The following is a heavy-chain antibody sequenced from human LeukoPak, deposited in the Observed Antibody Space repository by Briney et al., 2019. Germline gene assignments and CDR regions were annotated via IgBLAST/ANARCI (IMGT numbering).Heavy chain of an antibody. V-gene: IGHV4-39*07. D-gene: IGHD3-10*01. J-gene: IGHJ4*02. Sequence: SETLSLTCTVSGGSISSSSYYWGWIRQPPGKGLEWIGSIYYSGSTYYNLSLKSRVTISVDTSKNQFSLKLSSVTAADTAVYYCASNYGSGSYYNNGPPDYWGQGTLVTVSS. CDR3: ASNYGSGSYYNNGPPDY. CDR2: IYYSGST. CDR1: GGSISSSSYY.